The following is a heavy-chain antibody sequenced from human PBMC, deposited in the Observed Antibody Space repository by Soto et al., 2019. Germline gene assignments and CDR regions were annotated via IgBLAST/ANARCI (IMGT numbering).Heavy chain of an antibody. CDR3: ASCTYYYDSSGYPSSGMDV. V-gene: IGHV1-69*13. Sequence: ASVKVSCKRSGGTFSSYSISWVRQAPGQGLEWMGGIIPIFGTANYAQKFQGRVTITADESTSTAYMGLSSLRSEDTAVYYCASCTYYYDSSGYPSSGMDVWGQGTTVTVSS. CDR2: IIPIFGTA. D-gene: IGHD3-22*01. CDR1: GGTFSSYS. J-gene: IGHJ6*02.